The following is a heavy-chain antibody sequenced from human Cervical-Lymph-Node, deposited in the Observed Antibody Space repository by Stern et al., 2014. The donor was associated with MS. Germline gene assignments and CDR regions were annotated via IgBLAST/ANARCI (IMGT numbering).Heavy chain of an antibody. Sequence: EMQLVESGAEEKKPGESLKISCKGSGYSFTANWIAWVRQMPGKGLERMGIIYPGDSDTRYSPSFQGQVTISADKSISTAYLQWSSLKASDTAMYYCARDYGDYAFDYWGQGTLVTVSS. CDR3: ARDYGDYAFDY. V-gene: IGHV5-51*01. J-gene: IGHJ4*02. CDR2: IYPGDSDT. D-gene: IGHD4-17*01. CDR1: GYSFTANW.